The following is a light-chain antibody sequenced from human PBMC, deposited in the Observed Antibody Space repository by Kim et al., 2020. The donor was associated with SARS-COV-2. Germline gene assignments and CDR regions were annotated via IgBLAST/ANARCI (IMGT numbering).Light chain of an antibody. V-gene: IGLV3-25*03. CDR3: QSADSSGNWV. CDR2: KDS. CDR1: ALPKQY. Sequence: VSPGQTARITCSGDALPKQYAYWYQQKPGQAPVLVIYKDSERPSGIPERFSGSSSGTTVTLTISGVQAEDEADYYCQSADSSGNWVFGGGTKLTVL. J-gene: IGLJ3*02.